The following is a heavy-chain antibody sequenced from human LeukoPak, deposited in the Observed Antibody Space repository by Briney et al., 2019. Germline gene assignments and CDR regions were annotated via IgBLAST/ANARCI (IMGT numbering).Heavy chain of an antibody. CDR1: GYTFTSYG. D-gene: IGHD6-6*01. Sequence: ASVKVSCKASGYTFTSYGISWVRQAPGQGLEWMGWISAYNGNTNYAQKLQGRVTMTIDTSTSTAYMELRSLRSDDTAVYYCARDLDSSSSHLFDYWGQGTLVTVSS. V-gene: IGHV1-18*01. CDR2: ISAYNGNT. J-gene: IGHJ4*02. CDR3: ARDLDSSSSHLFDY.